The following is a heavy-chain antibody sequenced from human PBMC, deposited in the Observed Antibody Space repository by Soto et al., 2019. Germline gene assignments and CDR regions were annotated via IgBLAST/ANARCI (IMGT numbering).Heavy chain of an antibody. CDR2: IYYSGST. D-gene: IGHD6-13*01. CDR3: AREGRAAAGTGYYYYGMDV. V-gene: IGHV4-39*02. J-gene: IGHJ6*02. Sequence: SETLSLTCTVSGGSISSSSYYWGWIRQPPGKGLEWIGSIYYSGSTYYNPSHKSRVTISVDTSKNQFSLKLSSVTAADTAVYYCAREGRAAAGTGYYYYGMDVWGQGTTVTVSS. CDR1: GGSISSSSYY.